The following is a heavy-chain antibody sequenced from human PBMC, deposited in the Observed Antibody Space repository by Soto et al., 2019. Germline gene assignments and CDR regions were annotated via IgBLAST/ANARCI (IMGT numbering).Heavy chain of an antibody. Sequence: QITLKESGPTVVKPTQTLTLTCTFSGFSVTSKGVGVGWIRQPPGKALEYVALIYWDDDKRYSPSLRHRLTITKDASGNQVVLSLADVDTVATGTYYCAYRRGGTGSYFDHWGPGIGVTVSS. CDR1: GFSVTSKGVG. CDR3: AYRRGGTGSYFDH. CDR2: IYWDDDK. J-gene: IGHJ4*02. D-gene: IGHD3-10*01. V-gene: IGHV2-5*02.